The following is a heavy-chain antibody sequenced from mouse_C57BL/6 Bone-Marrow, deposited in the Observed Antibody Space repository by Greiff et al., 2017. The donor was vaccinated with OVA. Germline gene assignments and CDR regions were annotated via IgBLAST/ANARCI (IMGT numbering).Heavy chain of an antibody. Sequence: EVKLVESGGGLVQPKGSLKLSCAASGFSFNTYAMNWVRQAPGKGLEWVARIRSKSNNYATYYADSVKDRFTSSRDDSESMLYLQMNNLKTEDTAMYYCVRHSHYYGGYAMDYWGQGTSVTVSS. D-gene: IGHD1-2*01. CDR3: VRHSHYYGGYAMDY. CDR2: IRSKSNNYAT. J-gene: IGHJ4*01. CDR1: GFSFNTYA. V-gene: IGHV10-1*01.